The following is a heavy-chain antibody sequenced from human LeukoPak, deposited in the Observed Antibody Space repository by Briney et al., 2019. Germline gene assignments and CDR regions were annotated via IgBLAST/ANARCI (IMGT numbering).Heavy chain of an antibody. J-gene: IGHJ6*03. V-gene: IGHV4-4*02. D-gene: IGHD2-21*01. Sequence: PSGTLSLTCAVSGGSISSSDWWSWVRQPPGKGLEWIGEIYHSGRTNYNPSLKSRVTISVDKSKNHFSLKLSSVTAADTAVYYCASLVEERDCGGDCYLENYYYMDVWGKGTTVTVSS. CDR3: ASLVEERDCGGDCYLENYYYMDV. CDR1: GGSISSSDW. CDR2: IYHSGRT.